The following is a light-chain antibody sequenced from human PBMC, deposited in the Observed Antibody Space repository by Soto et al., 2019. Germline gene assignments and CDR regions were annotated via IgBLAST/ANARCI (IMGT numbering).Light chain of an antibody. CDR2: DVY. V-gene: IGLV2-14*01. CDR1: SSDVGGYIW. Sequence: QSVLTQPASLSGSPGQSITISCTGTSSDVGGYIWVSWYQHHPGKAPKLVIYDVYQRPSGVSSRFSGSKSGNTAFLTISGLQTEDEADYYCVSYTSRTTYVLGSATKPTV. CDR3: VSYTSRTTYV. J-gene: IGLJ1*01.